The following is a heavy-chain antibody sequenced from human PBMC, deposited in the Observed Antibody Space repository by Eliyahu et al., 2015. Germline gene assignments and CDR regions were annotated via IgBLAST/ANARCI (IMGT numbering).Heavy chain of an antibody. CDR3: ARGYDYVWGSYRYTDWFDP. Sequence: QVQLVQSGAEVKKPGASVKVSCKASGYTFTSYAMHWVRQAPGQRLEWMGWINAGNGNTKYSQKFQGRVTITRDTSASTAYMELSSLRSEDTAVYYCARGYDYVWGSYRYTDWFDPWGQGTLVTVSS. J-gene: IGHJ5*02. V-gene: IGHV1-3*01. CDR2: INAGNGNT. D-gene: IGHD3-16*02. CDR1: GYTFTSYA.